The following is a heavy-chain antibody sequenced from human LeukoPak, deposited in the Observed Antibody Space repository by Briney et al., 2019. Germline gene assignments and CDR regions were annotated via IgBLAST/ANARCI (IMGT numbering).Heavy chain of an antibody. J-gene: IGHJ5*02. CDR2: IQHDGSNQ. Sequence: GGSLRLSCAAPGFSFSGYGMHWVRQAPGKGLEWVAYIQHDGSNQQYADSVKGRFSISRDTSKNMLYLQMNSLRAEDTAVYYCAKGEKRVFFGEISVRQKYNLFDPWGQGTLVTVSS. CDR3: AKGEKRVFFGEISVRQKYNLFDP. V-gene: IGHV3-30*02. D-gene: IGHD3-3*01. CDR1: GFSFSGYG.